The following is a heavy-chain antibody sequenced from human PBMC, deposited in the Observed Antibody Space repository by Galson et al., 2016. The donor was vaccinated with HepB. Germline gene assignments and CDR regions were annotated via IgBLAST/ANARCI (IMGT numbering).Heavy chain of an antibody. D-gene: IGHD5-24*01. CDR3: ARAGHEMATLLEPPFAP. CDR2: MFYSGSA. CDR1: DVSLSIRSYY. Sequence: SETLSLTCSVSDVSLSIRSYYWGWIRQPPGKGLEWIGSMFYSGSAPYNPSLKSRVTMSVDTSKNQFSLKLNSMTAADAAVYFCARAGHEMATLLEPPFAPGGQGALVTVSS. V-gene: IGHV4-39*01. J-gene: IGHJ5*02.